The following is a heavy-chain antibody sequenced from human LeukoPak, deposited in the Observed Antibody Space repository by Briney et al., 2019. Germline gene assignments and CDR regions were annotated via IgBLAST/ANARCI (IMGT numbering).Heavy chain of an antibody. D-gene: IGHD5-18*01. J-gene: IGHJ4*02. V-gene: IGHV5-51*01. CDR2: IYPGDSDT. Sequence: GESLQISCKGSGYSFTTYWIGWVRQMPGKGLEWMGIIYPGDSDTRYSPSFQGQVTISADKSISTAYLQWSSLKASDTAMYYCARHKSDTAMTYYFDYWGQGTLVTVSS. CDR1: GYSFTTYW. CDR3: ARHKSDTAMTYYFDY.